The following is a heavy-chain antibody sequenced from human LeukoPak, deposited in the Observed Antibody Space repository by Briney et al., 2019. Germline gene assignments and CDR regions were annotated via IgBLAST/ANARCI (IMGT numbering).Heavy chain of an antibody. CDR1: GHTFTDYY. D-gene: IGHD6-13*01. CDR2: VDPEDGET. V-gene: IGHV1-69-2*01. J-gene: IGHJ4*02. Sequence: ASVKVSCKVSGHTFTDYYMHWVQQAPGKGLEWMGLVDPEDGETIYAEKFQGRVTITADTSTDTAYMELSSLRSEDTAVYYCATFPYSSSWYYFDYWGQGTLVTVSS. CDR3: ATFPYSSSWYYFDY.